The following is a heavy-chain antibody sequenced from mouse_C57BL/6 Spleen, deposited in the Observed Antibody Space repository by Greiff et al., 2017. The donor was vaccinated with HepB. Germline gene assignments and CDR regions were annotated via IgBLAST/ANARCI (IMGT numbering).Heavy chain of an antibody. J-gene: IGHJ1*03. CDR1: GFTFNTYA. V-gene: IGHV10-3*01. Sequence: DVMLVESGGGLVQPKGSLKLSCAASGFTFNTYAMHWVRQAPGKGLEWVARIRSKSSNYATYYADSVKDRFTISRDDSQSMLYLQMNNLKTEDTAMYYCVRSSPRDWYFDVWGTGTTVTVSS. CDR3: VRSSPRDWYFDV. CDR2: IRSKSSNYAT.